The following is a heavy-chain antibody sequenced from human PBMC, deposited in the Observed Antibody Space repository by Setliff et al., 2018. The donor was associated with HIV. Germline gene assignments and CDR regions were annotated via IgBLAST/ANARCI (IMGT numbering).Heavy chain of an antibody. J-gene: IGHJ4*02. CDR2: IYTTGST. D-gene: IGHD4-17*01. CDR3: AGDYVGSGRPFDY. CDR1: GDSISNYY. Sequence: PSETLSLTCTVSGDSISNYYWSWVRQPPGKGLEWIGYIYTTGSTNYNPSLQSRVSISIDTSKNQFSLKLSSGTAADTAVYYCAGDYVGSGRPFDYWGQGTLVTVSS. V-gene: IGHV4-4*09.